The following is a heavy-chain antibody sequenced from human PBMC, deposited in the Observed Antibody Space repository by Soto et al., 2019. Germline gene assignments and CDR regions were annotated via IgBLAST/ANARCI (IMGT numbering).Heavy chain of an antibody. Sequence: VESLKISCKASGYIFIDYWICWFLQMPVKVLEWMGIVYPRDSDTRYSPSFQGQVTISADRSTGTAFPQWRSLKASDTALYYCARPPLPGYSIHFNSWGQGTLVTVSS. CDR2: VYPRDSDT. CDR1: GYIFIDYW. CDR3: ARPPLPGYSIHFNS. V-gene: IGHV5-51*01. J-gene: IGHJ4*02. D-gene: IGHD2-15*01.